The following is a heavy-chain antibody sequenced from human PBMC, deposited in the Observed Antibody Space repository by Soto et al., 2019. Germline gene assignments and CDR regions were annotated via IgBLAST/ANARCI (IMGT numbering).Heavy chain of an antibody. Sequence: PGGSLRLSCAASGFTFSTYGMQWVRQAPGKGLEWVAVISYDGRNKYYVDSVKGRFTISRDNSKNTVYLEMNSLRAEDTAVYYCARGLVESARVTLNGFYYWGKGSLVPVAS. CDR3: ARGLVESARVTLNGFYY. J-gene: IGHJ4*02. CDR1: GFTFSTYG. D-gene: IGHD5-18*01. CDR2: ISYDGRNK. V-gene: IGHV3-30*03.